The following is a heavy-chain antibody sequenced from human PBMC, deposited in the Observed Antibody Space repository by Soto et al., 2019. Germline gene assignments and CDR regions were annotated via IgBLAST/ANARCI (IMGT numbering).Heavy chain of an antibody. J-gene: IGHJ6*02. Sequence: SETLSLTCTVSGGSIGSGGYYWSWIRQHPGKGLEWIGYIYYSGSTYYNPSLKSRVTISVDTSKNQFSLKLSSVTAADTAVYYCARDRLGYDFWSGLVLVGMDVWGQGTTVTVSS. CDR2: IYYSGST. V-gene: IGHV4-31*03. CDR3: ARDRLGYDFWSGLVLVGMDV. CDR1: GGSIGSGGYY. D-gene: IGHD3-3*01.